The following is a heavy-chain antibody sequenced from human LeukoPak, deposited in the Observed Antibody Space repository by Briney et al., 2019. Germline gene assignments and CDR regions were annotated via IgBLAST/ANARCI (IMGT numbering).Heavy chain of an antibody. CDR3: ARDPTTVTKGLDI. Sequence: PSETLSLTCTVSGGSFSSHYWSWIRQPPGKGLEWIGYISYIGSTNYNPSLKSLVTISVDTSKNQFSLKLSSVTAADTAVYYCARDPTTVTKGLDIWGQGTMVTVSS. CDR1: GGSFSSHY. CDR2: ISYIGST. D-gene: IGHD4-17*01. V-gene: IGHV4-59*11. J-gene: IGHJ3*02.